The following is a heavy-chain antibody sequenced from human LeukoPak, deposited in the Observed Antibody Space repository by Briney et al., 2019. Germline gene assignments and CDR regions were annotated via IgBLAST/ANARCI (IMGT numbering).Heavy chain of an antibody. J-gene: IGHJ4*02. CDR2: IYNSGNT. CDR3: ARERYYYDSSSEGNY. D-gene: IGHD3-22*01. CDR1: GGSISSSSYY. V-gene: IGHV4-39*01. Sequence: SETLSLTCIVSGGSISSSSYYWGWIRQPPGKGLEWIGSIYNSGNTYYNPSLKSRVTISVDTSKNQFSLKLSSVTAADTAVYYCARERYYYDSSSEGNYWGQGTLVTVSS.